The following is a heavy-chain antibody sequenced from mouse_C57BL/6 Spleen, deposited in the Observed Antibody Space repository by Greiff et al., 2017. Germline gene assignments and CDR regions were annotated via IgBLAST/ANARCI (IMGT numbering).Heavy chain of an antibody. CDR3: ARSPDYYGSSDRYFDV. Sequence: QVQLQQSGPELVKPGASVKISCTASGYAFSSSWMNWVKQRPGKGLEWIGRLYPGDGDTNYNGKFKGKATMTADKSSSTADMQLSSLTSEDSAVYYCARSPDYYGSSDRYFDVWGTGTTVTVSS. D-gene: IGHD1-1*01. CDR1: GYAFSSSW. CDR2: LYPGDGDT. V-gene: IGHV1-82*01. J-gene: IGHJ1*03.